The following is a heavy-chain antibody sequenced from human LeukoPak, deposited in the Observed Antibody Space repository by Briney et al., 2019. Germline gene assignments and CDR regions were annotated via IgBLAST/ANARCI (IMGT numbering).Heavy chain of an antibody. Sequence: GASVKVSCKASGFTFTSSAMQWVRQARGQRLEWIGWIVVGSGNTNYAQKFQERVTITRDMSTSTAYMELSRLRSEDTAVYYCAASEERSYYDFWSGYNYYYGMDVWGQGTTVTVSS. V-gene: IGHV1-58*02. CDR3: AASEERSYYDFWSGYNYYYGMDV. D-gene: IGHD3-3*01. J-gene: IGHJ6*02. CDR1: GFTFTSSA. CDR2: IVVGSGNT.